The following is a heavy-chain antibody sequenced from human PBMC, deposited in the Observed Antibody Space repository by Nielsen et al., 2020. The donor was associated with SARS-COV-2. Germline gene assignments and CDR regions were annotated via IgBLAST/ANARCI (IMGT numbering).Heavy chain of an antibody. CDR1: GSSFTSYW. J-gene: IGHJ3*02. D-gene: IGHD2-2*01. CDR3: ARCPAANDAFDI. Sequence: GESLKISCQGSGSSFTSYWISWVRQMPGKGLEWMGRIDPSDSYTNYSPSFQGHVTISADKSISTAYLQWSSLKASDTAMYYCARCPAANDAFDIWGQGTMVTVSS. CDR2: IDPSDSYT. V-gene: IGHV5-10-1*01.